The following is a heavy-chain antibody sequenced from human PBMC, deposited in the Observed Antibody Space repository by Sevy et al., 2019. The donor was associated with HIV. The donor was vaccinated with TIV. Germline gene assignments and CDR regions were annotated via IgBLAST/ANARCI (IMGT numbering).Heavy chain of an antibody. CDR3: AKGSSWYTWFDP. V-gene: IGHV4-4*07. Sequence: SETLSLTCTVSGGSISSNYWSWIRQPAGKGLGGIGRIYTNANTNYSPSLKGRVTMSLDTSKNQFSLNLSSVTAADTAVYYCAKGSSWYTWFDPWGQGTLVTVSS. CDR1: GGSISSNY. CDR2: IYTNANT. J-gene: IGHJ5*02. D-gene: IGHD6-13*01.